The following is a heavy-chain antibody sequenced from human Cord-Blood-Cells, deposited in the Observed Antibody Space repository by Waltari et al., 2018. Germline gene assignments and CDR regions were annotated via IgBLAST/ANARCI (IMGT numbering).Heavy chain of an antibody. Sequence: QVQLQQWGAGLLKPSETLSLTCAVYGGSFSGYYWSWIRQTPGKGLEWIGEINHSGSTNYNPSLKSRVTISVDTSKNQFSLKLSSVTAADTAVYYCARNYDFWSGYVYYWGQGTLVTVSS. CDR1: GGSFSGYY. CDR3: ARNYDFWSGYVYY. V-gene: IGHV4-34*01. D-gene: IGHD3-3*01. J-gene: IGHJ4*02. CDR2: INHSGST.